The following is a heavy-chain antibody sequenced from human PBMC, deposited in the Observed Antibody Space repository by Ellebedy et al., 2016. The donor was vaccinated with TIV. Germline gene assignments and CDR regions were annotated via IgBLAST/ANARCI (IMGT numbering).Heavy chain of an antibody. J-gene: IGHJ4*02. CDR2: ISGDGVNT. CDR1: GFTFGSFA. Sequence: GGSLRLSCAASGFTFGSFAMHWVRQAPGKGLEWRSVISGDGVNTYSAASVKGRFTITRDNFKNTLFLQVNRLRAEDTAVYYCAKGSSSGFNYDRVGFQYWGQGTLVTVSS. V-gene: IGHV3-23*01. D-gene: IGHD3-22*01. CDR3: AKGSSSGFNYDRVGFQY.